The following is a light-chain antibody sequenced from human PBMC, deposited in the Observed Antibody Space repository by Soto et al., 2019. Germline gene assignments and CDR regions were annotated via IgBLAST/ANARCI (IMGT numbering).Light chain of an antibody. CDR2: GAS. J-gene: IGKJ2*01. Sequence: EVVLTQSPATLSLSPGERATLSCRASENVRTFVDWYQQKPGQAPRLLIYGASNRATGIPARLSGSGSGTDFTLTISNLQSEDFALYYCQHYFNWPYTFGQGTKLEIK. CDR1: ENVRTF. CDR3: QHYFNWPYT. V-gene: IGKV3-11*01.